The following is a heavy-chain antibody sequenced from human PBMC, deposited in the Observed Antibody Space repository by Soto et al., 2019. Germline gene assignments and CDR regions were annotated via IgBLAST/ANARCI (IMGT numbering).Heavy chain of an antibody. CDR2: ISPNTGST. D-gene: IGHD3-22*01. CDR3: ARASQMVINPYYYGMDI. V-gene: IGHV1-2*02. J-gene: IGHJ6*02. Sequence: ASVKVSCKASGGTFTDYAFSWVRQAPGAGLEWLGWISPNTGSTTYAQKFRGRVTMTRDTSLSTAYMELSSLTSDDTGVYYCARASQMVINPYYYGMDIWGQGTTVTVSS. CDR1: GGTFTDYA.